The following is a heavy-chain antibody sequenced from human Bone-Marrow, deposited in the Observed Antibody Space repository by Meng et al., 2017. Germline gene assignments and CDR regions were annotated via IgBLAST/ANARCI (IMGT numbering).Heavy chain of an antibody. D-gene: IGHD3-22*01. Sequence: ESLKISCTVSGGSISSYYWSWIRQPTGKGLEWIGYIYYSGSTNYNPSLKSRVTISVDTSKNQFSLKLSSVTAADTAVYYCARVITYYYDSSGYYNWYFDLWGRGTLVTVSS. V-gene: IGHV4-59*01. CDR3: ARVITYYYDSSGYYNWYFDL. J-gene: IGHJ2*01. CDR2: IYYSGST. CDR1: GGSISSYY.